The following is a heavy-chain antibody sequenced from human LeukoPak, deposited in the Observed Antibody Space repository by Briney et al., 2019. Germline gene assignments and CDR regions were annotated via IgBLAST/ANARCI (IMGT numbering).Heavy chain of an antibody. CDR1: GGTFSSYA. CDR2: IIPIFGTA. D-gene: IGHD6-13*01. Sequence: AASVKVSCKASGGTFSSYAISWVRQAPGQGLGWMGGIIPIFGTANYAQKFQGRVTITTDESTSTAYMELSSLRSEDTAVYYCAAPDSSSWYRFDYWGQGTLVTVSS. CDR3: AAPDSSSWYRFDY. J-gene: IGHJ4*02. V-gene: IGHV1-69*05.